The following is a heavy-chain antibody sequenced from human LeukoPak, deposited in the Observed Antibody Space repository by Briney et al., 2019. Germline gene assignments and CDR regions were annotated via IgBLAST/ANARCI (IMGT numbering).Heavy chain of an antibody. CDR3: ARVTIYYGMDV. CDR1: GGSFSGYY. J-gene: IGHJ6*02. Sequence: PSETLSLTCAVYGGSFSGYYWSWIRQPPWKGLEWIGEINHSGSTNYNPSLKSRVTISVDTSKNQFSLKLSSVTAADTAVYYCARVTIYYGMDVWGQGTTVTVSS. CDR2: INHSGST. V-gene: IGHV4-34*01. D-gene: IGHD2-2*01.